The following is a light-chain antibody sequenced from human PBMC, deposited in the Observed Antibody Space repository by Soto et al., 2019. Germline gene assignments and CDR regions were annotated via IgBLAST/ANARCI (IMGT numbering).Light chain of an antibody. V-gene: IGKV3-11*01. CDR3: QQRSNWPHT. J-gene: IGKJ4*01. Sequence: EIVLTQSPATLSLSPGERATLSCRASQSVSSYLAWYQQKPGQAPRLLIYDASNRATGIPARFSGSGSGTDFTLTSSSLEPEEFAVYYCQQRSNWPHTFGGGTKVEIK. CDR1: QSVSSY. CDR2: DAS.